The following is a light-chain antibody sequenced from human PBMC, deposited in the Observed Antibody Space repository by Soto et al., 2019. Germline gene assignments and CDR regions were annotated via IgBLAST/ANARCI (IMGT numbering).Light chain of an antibody. CDR2: GAS. Sequence: EILLTQYPATLSVSPGETVTLSCRASQSVSINVAWYQQKPGKSPRLLISGASTRATGIPASLSGSGYGTELTITISSMQHEDFEIYLCQQYYNWPRTFGHGTKVDIK. CDR3: QQYYNWPRT. V-gene: IGKV3-15*01. J-gene: IGKJ1*01. CDR1: QSVSIN.